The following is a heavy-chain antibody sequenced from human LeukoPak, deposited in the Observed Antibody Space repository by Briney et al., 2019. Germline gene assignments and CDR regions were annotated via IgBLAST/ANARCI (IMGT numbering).Heavy chain of an antibody. D-gene: IGHD3-22*01. CDR3: AKDRHYYDSSGYYYTYFDY. Sequence: GGSLRLSCAASGFTFSSYGMHWVRQAPGKGLEWVAVISYDGSNKYYADSVKGRFTISRDNSKNTLYLQMNSLRAEDTAVYYRAKDRHYYDSSGYYYTYFDYWGQGTLVTVSS. CDR1: GFTFSSYG. CDR2: ISYDGSNK. J-gene: IGHJ4*02. V-gene: IGHV3-30*18.